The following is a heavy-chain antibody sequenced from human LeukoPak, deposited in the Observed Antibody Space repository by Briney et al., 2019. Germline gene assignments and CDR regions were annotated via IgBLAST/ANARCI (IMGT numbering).Heavy chain of an antibody. CDR1: GGTFSAYA. CDR3: ARDTDYWSGYED. J-gene: IGHJ4*02. CDR2: IIPVFGAP. Sequence: GASVKVSCKASGGTFSAYAIIWVRQAPGQGLEWMGGIIPVFGAPNCAQKFQGRVTITADESTSTVYMELSSLRSEDTALYYCARDTDYWSGYEDWGQGTLVTVSS. D-gene: IGHD3-3*01. V-gene: IGHV1-69*13.